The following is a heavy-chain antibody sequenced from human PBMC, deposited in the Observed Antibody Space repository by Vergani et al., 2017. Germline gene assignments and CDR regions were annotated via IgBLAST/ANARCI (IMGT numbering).Heavy chain of an antibody. CDR3: GKTQGTVVGTWWFDP. V-gene: IGHV3-30*02. D-gene: IGHD1-7*01. CDR2: TRPHEDGA. J-gene: IGHJ5*02. CDR1: GLTLSSYG. Sequence: QVHLVESGGGVVQPGGSMRLSCSASGLTLSSYGVHWVRQAPGRGLESVTFTRPHEDGAFYSASVRGRFTVSRDNSKNTLYLEMNRLNVDDTAIYYCGKTQGTVVGTWWFDPWGQGTPVTVSS.